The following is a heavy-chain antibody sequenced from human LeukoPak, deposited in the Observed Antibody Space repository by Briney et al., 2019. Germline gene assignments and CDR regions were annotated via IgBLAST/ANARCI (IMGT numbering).Heavy chain of an antibody. CDR2: ISYDGSNK. D-gene: IGHD6-6*01. CDR3: ARVGGSSSSVQFRWFDP. Sequence: GGSLRLSCAASGFTFSSYAMHWVRQAPGKGLEWVAVISYDGSNKYYANSVKGRFTISRDNSKNTLYLQMNSLRAGDTAVYYCARVGGSSSSVQFRWFDPWGQGTLVTVSS. J-gene: IGHJ5*02. CDR1: GFTFSSYA. V-gene: IGHV3-30-3*01.